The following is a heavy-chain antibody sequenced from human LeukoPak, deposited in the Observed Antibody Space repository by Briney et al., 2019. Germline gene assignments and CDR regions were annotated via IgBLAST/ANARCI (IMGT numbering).Heavy chain of an antibody. J-gene: IGHJ4*02. CDR3: GKTDIYFNPIDY. Sequence: SGTLSLTCAVSGVSISSSEWWIWVRQPPGQGLEWIGEIHRAGRTRYNPSLKSRVTISMDYSKNQFSLKLTSVTATDTAIYYCGKTDIYFNPIDYWGPGSLVTVSS. V-gene: IGHV4-4*02. D-gene: IGHD3-9*01. CDR1: GVSISSSEW. CDR2: IHRAGRT.